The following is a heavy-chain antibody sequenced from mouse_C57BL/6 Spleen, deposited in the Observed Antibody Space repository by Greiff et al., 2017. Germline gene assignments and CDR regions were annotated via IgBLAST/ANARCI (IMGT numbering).Heavy chain of an antibody. Sequence: EVQLQQSGPELVKPGASVKMSCKASGYTFTDYNMHWVKQSHGKSLEWIGYINPNNGGTSYNQKFKGKATLTVNKSSSTAYMEIRSLTSEDSAVYYCALEAGSSYWYFDVWGTGTTVTVSS. J-gene: IGHJ1*03. CDR1: GYTFTDYN. CDR2: INPNNGGT. CDR3: ALEAGSSYWYFDV. D-gene: IGHD1-1*01. V-gene: IGHV1-22*01.